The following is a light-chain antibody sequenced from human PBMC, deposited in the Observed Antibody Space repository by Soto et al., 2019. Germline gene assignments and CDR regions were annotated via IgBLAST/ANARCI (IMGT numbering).Light chain of an antibody. J-gene: IGKJ1*01. CDR3: QQYGRSPWK. V-gene: IGKV3-20*01. CDR1: QSVSSSY. CDR2: GAP. Sequence: IAWTESPGTMPVPPWERPTPSRRASQSVSSSYLAWYQQKPGQAPRLLIYGAPSRATGIPDRCRGSGPGTDCTLTISRLEPGEFAGYYCQQYGRSPWKFGPGTKVEI.